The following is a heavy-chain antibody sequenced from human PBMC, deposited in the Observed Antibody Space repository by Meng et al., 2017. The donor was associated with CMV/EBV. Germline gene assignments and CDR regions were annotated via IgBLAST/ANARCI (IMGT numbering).Heavy chain of an antibody. CDR1: GGSISSYY. Sequence: ESLKISCTVSGGSISSYYWSWIRQPPGKGLEWIGYIYYSGSTIYNPSLKSRVTISVDTSKNQFSLKLSSVTAADTAVYYCARSLVVVPAVQTYYYYGMDVWGQGTTVTVSS. CDR2: IYYSGST. J-gene: IGHJ6*02. CDR3: ARSLVVVPAVQTYYYYGMDV. D-gene: IGHD2-2*01. V-gene: IGHV4-59*01.